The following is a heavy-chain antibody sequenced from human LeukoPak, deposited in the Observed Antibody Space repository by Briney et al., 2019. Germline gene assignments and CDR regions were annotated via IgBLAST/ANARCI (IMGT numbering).Heavy chain of an antibody. CDR3: AKDAYYYYGMDV. V-gene: IGHV3-23*01. CDR1: GLTFSSYA. J-gene: IGHJ6*02. CDR2: ISGSDGST. Sequence: PGGSLRLSCAASGLTFSSYAMSWVRQAPGKGLEWVSAISGSDGSTYYADSVKGRFTISRDNSKNTLYLQMNSLRAEDTAVYYCAKDAYYYYGMDVWGQGTTVTVSS.